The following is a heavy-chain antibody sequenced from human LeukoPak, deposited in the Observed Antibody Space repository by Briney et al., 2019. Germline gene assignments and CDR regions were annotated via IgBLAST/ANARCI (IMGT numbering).Heavy chain of an antibody. J-gene: IGHJ6*02. D-gene: IGHD6-13*01. Sequence: GESLKISCKGSGYSFTSYWIAWVRQMPGKALEWMGIIYPGDSDTRYSPSFQGQVTISADKSISTAYLQWSSLKASDTAMYYCARTRSSSGYYYHNGMDVWGQGTTVTVSS. CDR2: IYPGDSDT. CDR1: GYSFTSYW. V-gene: IGHV5-51*01. CDR3: ARTRSSSGYYYHNGMDV.